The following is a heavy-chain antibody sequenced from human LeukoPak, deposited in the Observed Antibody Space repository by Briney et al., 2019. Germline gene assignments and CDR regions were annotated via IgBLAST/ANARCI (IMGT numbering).Heavy chain of an antibody. Sequence: GGSLRLSCAASGFTFSSYSMNWVRQAPGKGLEWVSYISSSSSTIYYADSVKGRFTISRDNAKNSLYLQMNSLRAEDTAVYYCARDCTNGVGYRDFDYWGQGTLVTVSS. CDR3: ARDCTNGVGYRDFDY. CDR1: GFTFSSYS. CDR2: ISSSSSTI. D-gene: IGHD2-8*01. V-gene: IGHV3-48*01. J-gene: IGHJ4*02.